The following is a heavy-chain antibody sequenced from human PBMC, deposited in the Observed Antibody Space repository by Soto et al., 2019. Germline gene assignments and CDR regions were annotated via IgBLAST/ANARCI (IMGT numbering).Heavy chain of an antibody. CDR2: IFYSGST. D-gene: IGHD6-19*01. CDR3: ARHDGFSSGWIFDY. Sequence: SGTLALTCTVPDGSISSGSYYWGWIRQPPGKGLEWIGSIFYSGSTYYNPSLKSRVTISVDTSNNQLSLKLRSVTAADTAVYYCARHDGFSSGWIFDYWGHGTLVTV. J-gene: IGHJ4*01. V-gene: IGHV4-39*01. CDR1: DGSISSGSYY.